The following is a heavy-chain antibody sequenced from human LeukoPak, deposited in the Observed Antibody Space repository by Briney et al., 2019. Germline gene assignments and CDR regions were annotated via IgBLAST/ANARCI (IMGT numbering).Heavy chain of an antibody. CDR1: GYTFTGYY. CDR3: ARESPGPYDYYDSSGYLLDY. V-gene: IGHV1-2*02. Sequence: GASVKVSCKASGYTFTGYYMHWVRQAPGQGLEWMGWINPNSGGTNYAQKFQGRVTMTRDTSISTAYMELSRLRSDDTAVYYCARESPGPYDYYDSSGYLLDYWGQGTLVTVSS. J-gene: IGHJ4*02. CDR2: INPNSGGT. D-gene: IGHD3-22*01.